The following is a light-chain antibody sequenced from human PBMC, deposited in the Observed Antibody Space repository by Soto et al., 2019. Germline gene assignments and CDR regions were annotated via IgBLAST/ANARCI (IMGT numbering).Light chain of an antibody. J-gene: IGLJ2*01. CDR3: TTWDDSLNGVV. V-gene: IGLV1-44*01. CDR2: SNT. CDR1: SSNIGRNT. Sequence: SVLPQPPSASGTPGQRVPISCSGSSSNIGRNTVNWYQQLPGTAPKLLIYSNTQRPSGVPDRFSGSKSGTSASLAISGLQSEDEADYYCTTWDDSLNGVVFGGGTQLTVL.